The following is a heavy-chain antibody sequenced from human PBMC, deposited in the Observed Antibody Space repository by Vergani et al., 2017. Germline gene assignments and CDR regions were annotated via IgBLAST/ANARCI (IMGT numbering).Heavy chain of an antibody. CDR1: GGSFSGYY. J-gene: IGHJ4*02. V-gene: IGHV4-34*01. CDR3: ARARKVGITMID. Sequence: QVQLQQWGAGLLKPSETLSLTCAVYGGSFSGYYWSWIRQPPGKGLEWIGEINHSGSTNYNPSLKSRVTISVDTSKNQFSLKLSSVTAADTAVYYCARARKVGITMIDWGQGTLVTVSS. CDR2: INHSGST. D-gene: IGHD3-22*01.